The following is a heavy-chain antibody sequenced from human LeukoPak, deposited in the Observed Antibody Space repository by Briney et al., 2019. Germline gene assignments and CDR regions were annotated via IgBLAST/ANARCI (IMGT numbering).Heavy chain of an antibody. Sequence: GGSLRLSCAASGFTFSSYAMSWVRQAPGKGLEWVSVIYGGGSTYYADFVKGRFTISRDNSKNTLYLHMNSLRAEDTAVYYCARDRGTQDYFDYWGQGTLVTVSS. CDR2: IYGGGST. D-gene: IGHD3-16*01. J-gene: IGHJ4*02. CDR1: GFTFSSYA. V-gene: IGHV3-23*03. CDR3: ARDRGTQDYFDY.